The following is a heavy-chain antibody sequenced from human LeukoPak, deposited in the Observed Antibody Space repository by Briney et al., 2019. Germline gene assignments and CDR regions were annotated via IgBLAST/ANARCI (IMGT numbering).Heavy chain of an antibody. D-gene: IGHD6-19*01. CDR2: ISGSGGST. V-gene: IGHV3-23*01. CDR1: GFTFSSYA. J-gene: IGHJ3*02. CDR3: ARVTYSSGWYRAFDI. Sequence: LPGGSLRLSCAASGFTFSSYAMSWVRQAPGKGLEWVSAISGSGGSTYYADSVKGRFTISRDNSKNTLYLQMNSLRAEDTAVYYCARVTYSSGWYRAFDIWGQGTMVTVSS.